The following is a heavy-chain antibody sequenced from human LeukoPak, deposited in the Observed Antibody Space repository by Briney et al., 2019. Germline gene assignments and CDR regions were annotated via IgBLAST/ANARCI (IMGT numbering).Heavy chain of an antibody. CDR1: GVSFSGYY. Sequence: SETLSLTCAVYGVSFSGYYWSWIRQPPGKGLEWIGEINHSGSTNYNPSLKSRVTISVDTSKNQFSLKLSSVTAADTAVYYCARAQKQQLVAWFDPWGQGTLVTVSS. CDR2: INHSGST. D-gene: IGHD6-13*01. V-gene: IGHV4-34*01. CDR3: ARAQKQQLVAWFDP. J-gene: IGHJ5*02.